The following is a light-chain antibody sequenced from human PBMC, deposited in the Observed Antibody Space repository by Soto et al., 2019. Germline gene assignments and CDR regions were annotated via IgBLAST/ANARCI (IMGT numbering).Light chain of an antibody. J-gene: IGKJ2*01. CDR1: QTVLYSANNKNC. CDR2: WAS. CDR3: QQYLAVPRT. Sequence: DIVMTQSPDSLAVSLGERATINCKSSQTVLYSANNKNCLVRYQQKPGQPPKKLIYWASTRESGVPDRFSGSGSVTDFTLTISSLQAEDVAVYYCQQYLAVPRTFGQGTKLEIK. V-gene: IGKV4-1*01.